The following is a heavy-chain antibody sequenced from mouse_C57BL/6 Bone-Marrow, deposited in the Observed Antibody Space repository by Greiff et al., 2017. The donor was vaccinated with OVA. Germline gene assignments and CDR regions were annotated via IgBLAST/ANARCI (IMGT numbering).Heavy chain of an antibody. D-gene: IGHD1-1*01. V-gene: IGHV1-18*01. CDR2: INPNNGGT. CDR3: ARRNYYGSSLYWYFDV. CDR1: GYTFTDYN. Sequence: VQLQQSGPELVKPGASVKIPCKASGYTFTDYNMDWVKQSHGKSLEWIGDINPNNGGTIYNQKFKGKATLTVDKSSSTAYMELRSLTSEDSAVYFWARRNYYGSSLYWYFDVWGTGTTVTVSS. J-gene: IGHJ1*03.